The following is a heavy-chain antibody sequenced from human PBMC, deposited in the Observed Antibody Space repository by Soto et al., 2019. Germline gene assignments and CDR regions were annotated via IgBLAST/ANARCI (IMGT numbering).Heavy chain of an antibody. CDR2: ISGSGGST. CDR3: AKDEGSEGYCSGGSCYYYYYYMDV. Sequence: GGSLRLSCAASGFTFSSYAMSWVRQAPGKGLEWVSAISGSGGSTYYADSVKGRFTISRDNSKNTLYLQMSSLRAEDTAVYYCAKDEGSEGYCSGGSCYYYYYYMDVWGKGTTVTVSS. CDR1: GFTFSSYA. D-gene: IGHD2-15*01. J-gene: IGHJ6*03. V-gene: IGHV3-23*01.